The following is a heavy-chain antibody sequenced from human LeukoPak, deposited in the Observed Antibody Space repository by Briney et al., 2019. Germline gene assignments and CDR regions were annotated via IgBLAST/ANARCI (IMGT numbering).Heavy chain of an antibody. J-gene: IGHJ4*02. CDR2: VSSSSSFI. Sequence: EGSLRLSCAASGFTFTDYTMNWVRQAPGKGLEWVSSVSSSSSFISYADSVRGRFTISRDNTKNSLYLQMNSLRAEDTAMYYCARDFSAVGVSTSDYWGQGTLVTVSS. V-gene: IGHV3-21*06. CDR1: GFTFTDYT. CDR3: ARDFSAVGVSTSDY. D-gene: IGHD3-16*01.